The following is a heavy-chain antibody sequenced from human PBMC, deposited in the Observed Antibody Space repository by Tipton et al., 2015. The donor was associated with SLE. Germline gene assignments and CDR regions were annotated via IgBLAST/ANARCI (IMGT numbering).Heavy chain of an antibody. D-gene: IGHD2-15*01. CDR3: ARSDRGGYYYYYMDV. Sequence: TLSLTCTVSGGSLSSYYWSWIRQPPGKGLEWVGYIYYSGSTHYNPSLKSRVTISVDTSKNQFSLKLSSVTAADTAVYYCARSDRGGYYYYYMDVWGKGTTVTVSS. CDR1: GGSLSSYY. J-gene: IGHJ6*03. V-gene: IGHV4-59*08. CDR2: IYYSGST.